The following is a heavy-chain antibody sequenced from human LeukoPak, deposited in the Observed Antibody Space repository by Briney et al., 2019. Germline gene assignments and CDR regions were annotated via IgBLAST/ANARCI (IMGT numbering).Heavy chain of an antibody. CDR3: ARDVDGDCFDY. Sequence: SETLSLTCTVSGGSISSGGYYWSWIRQHPGKGLEWIGYIYYSGSTYYNPSLKSRVTISVDTSKNQFSLKLSSVTAADTAVYYCARDVDGDCFDYWGQGTLVTVSS. CDR2: IYYSGST. D-gene: IGHD4-17*01. CDR1: GGSISSGGYY. V-gene: IGHV4-31*03. J-gene: IGHJ4*02.